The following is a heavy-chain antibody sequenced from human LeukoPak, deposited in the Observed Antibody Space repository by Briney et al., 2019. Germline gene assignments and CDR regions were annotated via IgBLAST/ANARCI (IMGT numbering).Heavy chain of an antibody. D-gene: IGHD1-7*01. CDR2: ISSGAASI. CDR3: ARHELLNFYYGMDV. Sequence: GGSLRPSCAASGFTFSDYYMSWIRQAPGKGLEWVSFISSGAASIYYADSVKGRFTNSRDNAKNSLYLQMNSLRAEDTAVYYCARHELLNFYYGMDVWGQGTTVIVS. J-gene: IGHJ6*02. CDR1: GFTFSDYY. V-gene: IGHV3-11*01.